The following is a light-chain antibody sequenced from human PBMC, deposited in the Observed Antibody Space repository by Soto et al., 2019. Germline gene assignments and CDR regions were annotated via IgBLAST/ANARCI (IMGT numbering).Light chain of an antibody. V-gene: IGKV3-11*01. CDR1: QSVCSNY. CDR2: GAS. Sequence: ETVLTQSPCTLALSPWKRATLXXRASQSVCSNYLAWYQQKPGTAPRLXLDGASRRATGIPARFSGGGSGTDFTLTISNLEPEDFAVYYCQQRSDWPWTFGQGTKVEI. J-gene: IGKJ1*01. CDR3: QQRSDWPWT.